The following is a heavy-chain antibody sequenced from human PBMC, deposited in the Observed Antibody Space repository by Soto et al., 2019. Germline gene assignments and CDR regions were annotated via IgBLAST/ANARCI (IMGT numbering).Heavy chain of an antibody. CDR3: ARGVVGAPGPFDY. D-gene: IGHD1-26*01. CDR1: GGSFSGYY. Sequence: SETLSLTCAVYGGSFSGYYWSWIRQPPGKGLEWIGEINHSGSTNYNPSLKSRVTISVDTSKNQFSLKLSSVTAADAAVYYCARGVVGAPGPFDYWGQGTLLTVSS. V-gene: IGHV4-34*01. J-gene: IGHJ4*02. CDR2: INHSGST.